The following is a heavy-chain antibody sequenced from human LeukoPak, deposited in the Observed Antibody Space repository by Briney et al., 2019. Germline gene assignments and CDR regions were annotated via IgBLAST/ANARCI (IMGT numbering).Heavy chain of an antibody. CDR1: VFTFDDYA. CDR3: TKDRGKYSSSSGLDY. Sequence: GGSLRLSCVASVFTFDDYAMHWVRQAPGKGLEWVSSISWNSGNIGYADSVKGRFTISRDNAKNSLYLQMNSLRAEDMALYYCTKDRGKYSSSSGLDYWGQGTLVTVSS. V-gene: IGHV3-9*03. D-gene: IGHD6-6*01. J-gene: IGHJ4*02. CDR2: ISWNSGNI.